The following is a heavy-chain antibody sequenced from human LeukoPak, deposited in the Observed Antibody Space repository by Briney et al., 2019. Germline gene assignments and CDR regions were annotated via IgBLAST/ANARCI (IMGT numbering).Heavy chain of an antibody. CDR3: ARGPRNYYDSSGYYYLFDY. D-gene: IGHD3-22*01. Sequence: PSETLSLTCVVSGGSVSGYYWGWIRQPPGRGLEWIGYVYYSGSTNYNPSFKSRITISVDTSRNQFSLQLSSVTAADTAVYYCARGPRNYYDSSGYYYLFDYWGQGTLVTVSS. J-gene: IGHJ4*02. V-gene: IGHV4-59*02. CDR1: GGSVSGYY. CDR2: VYYSGST.